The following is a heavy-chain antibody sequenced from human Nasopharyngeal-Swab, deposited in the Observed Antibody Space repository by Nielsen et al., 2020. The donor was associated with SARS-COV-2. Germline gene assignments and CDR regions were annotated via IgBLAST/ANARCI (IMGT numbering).Heavy chain of an antibody. CDR2: IGVTSSTR. Sequence: VRQAPGKGLEWVSYIGVTSSTRYYADSLRGRFTISRDNAKNSLYLQMNSLRAEDTAVYYCARDGLDYDFWSAYFMDVWGQGTTVTVSS. D-gene: IGHD3-3*01. CDR3: ARDGLDYDFWSAYFMDV. J-gene: IGHJ6*02. V-gene: IGHV3-48*04.